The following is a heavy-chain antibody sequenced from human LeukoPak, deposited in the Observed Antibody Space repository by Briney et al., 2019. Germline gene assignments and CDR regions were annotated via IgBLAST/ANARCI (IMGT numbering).Heavy chain of an antibody. CDR2: IYYSGST. V-gene: IGHV4-59*01. CDR3: ARYSYGGVVDY. J-gene: IGHJ4*02. D-gene: IGHD5-18*01. CDR1: GGSISSYY. Sequence: SETLSLTCTVSGGSISSYYWSWIRQPPGKGLEWIGYIYYSGSTNYNPSLKSRVTISVDTSKNQFSLKLSSVTAADTAVYYCARYSYGGVVDYWGQGTLVTVSS.